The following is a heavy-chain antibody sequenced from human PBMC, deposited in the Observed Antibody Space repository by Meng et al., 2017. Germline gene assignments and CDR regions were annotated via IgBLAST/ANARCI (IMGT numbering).Heavy chain of an antibody. CDR2: IKQDGSEK. CDR3: ARDDPTYYYDSSGYYY. D-gene: IGHD3-22*01. Sequence: GGSLRLSCAASGFTFSSYWMSWVRQAPGKGLEWVANIKQDGSEKYYVDSVKGRFTISRDNAKNSLYLQMNSLRAEDTAVYYCARDDPTYYYDSSGYYYWGQGTLVTVSS. V-gene: IGHV3-7*01. CDR1: GFTFSSYW. J-gene: IGHJ4*02.